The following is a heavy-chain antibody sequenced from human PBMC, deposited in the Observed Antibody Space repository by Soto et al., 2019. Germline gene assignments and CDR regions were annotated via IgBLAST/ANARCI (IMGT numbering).Heavy chain of an antibody. J-gene: IGHJ6*02. V-gene: IGHV4-59*01. CDR3: ARDGDGRMTTNPYYYNGMDV. Sequence: SETLSLTCTFSCGSLVSYYWSWIRQPPGKGLEWIGYVFYTGRANYNASLKSRVSISLGTSNYQFSLKLSSVTAADTAVYYCARDGDGRMTTNPYYYNGMDVWGPGTTVTVSS. D-gene: IGHD4-4*01. CDR2: VFYTGRA. CDR1: CGSLVSYY.